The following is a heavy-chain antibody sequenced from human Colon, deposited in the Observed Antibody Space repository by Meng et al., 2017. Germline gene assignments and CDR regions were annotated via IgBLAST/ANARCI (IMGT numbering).Heavy chain of an antibody. D-gene: IGHD5-24*01. J-gene: IGHJ4*02. CDR3: ARKRDGYNPFDD. CDR2: IYYSGST. Sequence: QVRRQDSGPGLVKPSDTRSLTCAVSGYSISSSNWWVWIRQPPGKGLEWIGYIYYSGSTDYNPSLKSRVTMSVDTSKNQFSLKLSSVTAVDTAVYYCARKRDGYNPFDDWGQGTLVTVSS. V-gene: IGHV4-28*01. CDR1: GYSISSSNW.